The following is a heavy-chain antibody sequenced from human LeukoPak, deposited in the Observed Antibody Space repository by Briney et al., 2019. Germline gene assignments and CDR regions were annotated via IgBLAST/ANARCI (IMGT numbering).Heavy chain of an antibody. CDR2: IKKDGSEK. J-gene: IGHJ4*02. CDR3: ARTPYSSGWYPFYFDY. V-gene: IGHV3-7*01. D-gene: IGHD6-19*01. CDR1: GFTFSIFW. Sequence: PGGSLRLSCAASGFTFSIFWMSWVRPAPGKGLEWVANIKKDGSEKYYVDSVKGRFTISRDNAKNSLYLQMNSLRAEDTAVYYCARTPYSSGWYPFYFDYWGQGTLVTVSS.